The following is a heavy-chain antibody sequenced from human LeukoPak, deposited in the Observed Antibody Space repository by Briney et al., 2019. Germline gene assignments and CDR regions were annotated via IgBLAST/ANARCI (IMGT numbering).Heavy chain of an antibody. Sequence: PSETLSLTCTVSGGSISSGSYYWSWIRQPAGKGLEWIGRIYTSGSTNYNPSLKSRVTISVDTSKNQFSLKLSSVTAADTAVYYCARGAMVRGVITVYYYYMDVWGKGTTVTVSS. CDR2: IYTSGST. D-gene: IGHD3-10*01. CDR3: ARGAMVRGVITVYYYYMDV. J-gene: IGHJ6*03. CDR1: GGSISSGSYY. V-gene: IGHV4-61*02.